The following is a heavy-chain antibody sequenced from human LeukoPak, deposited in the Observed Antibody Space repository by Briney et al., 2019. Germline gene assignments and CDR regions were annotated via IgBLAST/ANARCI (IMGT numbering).Heavy chain of an antibody. Sequence: GGSLRLSCAASGFTFSSYSMNWVRQAPGKGLEWVSSISSSSSYIYYADSVEGRFTISRDNAKNSLYLQMNSLRAEDTAVYYCAREVDGDYLDYWGQGTLVTVSS. CDR3: AREVDGDYLDY. V-gene: IGHV3-21*01. D-gene: IGHD4-17*01. CDR1: GFTFSSYS. J-gene: IGHJ4*02. CDR2: ISSSSSYI.